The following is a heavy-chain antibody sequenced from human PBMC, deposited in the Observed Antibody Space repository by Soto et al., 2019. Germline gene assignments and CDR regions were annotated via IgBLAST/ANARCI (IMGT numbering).Heavy chain of an antibody. D-gene: IGHD3-22*01. J-gene: IGHJ4*02. CDR1: GGSISSGGYY. V-gene: IGHV4-31*03. CDR2: IYYSGST. CDR3: ERDGGEYSGSSGYYSPFDY. Sequence: QVQLQESGPGLVKPSQTLSLTCTVSGGSISSGGYYWSWIRQHPGKGLEWIGYIYYSGSTYYNPSLKSRVTISVDTSKTQFALTLSSVTAADTAVYYCERDGGEYSGSSGYYSPFDYWGQGTLVTVSS.